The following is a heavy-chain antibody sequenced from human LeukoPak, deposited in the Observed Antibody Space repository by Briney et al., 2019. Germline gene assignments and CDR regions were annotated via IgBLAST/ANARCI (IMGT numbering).Heavy chain of an antibody. J-gene: IGHJ3*02. D-gene: IGHD6-19*01. V-gene: IGHV3-66*01. CDR3: ASLWAGTHAFDI. CDR1: GFTVSSNY. CDR2: IHSGGYT. Sequence: PGGSLRLSCAASGFTVSSNYMSWVRQAPGKGLEWVSVIHSGGYTDYADSVKGRFTISRDNSKNTLYLQMNSLRAEDTAVYYCASLWAGTHAFDIWGQGTMVAVSS.